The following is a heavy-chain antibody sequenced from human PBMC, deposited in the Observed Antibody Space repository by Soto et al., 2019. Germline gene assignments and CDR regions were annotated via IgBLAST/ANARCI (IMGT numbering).Heavy chain of an antibody. Sequence: PGGSLRLSCAASGFTFSSYAMSWVRQAPGKGLEWVSGISGSGGSTYYADFVKGRFTISRDNSKNTLYVQMNSLRGEDTAVYYCAKVGVAGLGAFDIWGQGTMVTVSS. D-gene: IGHD6-19*01. V-gene: IGHV3-23*01. J-gene: IGHJ3*02. CDR2: ISGSGGST. CDR1: GFTFSSYA. CDR3: AKVGVAGLGAFDI.